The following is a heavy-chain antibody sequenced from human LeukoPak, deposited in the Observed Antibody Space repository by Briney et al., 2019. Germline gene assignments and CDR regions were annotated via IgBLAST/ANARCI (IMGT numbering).Heavy chain of an antibody. CDR3: ARDFSYGGNPDDY. Sequence: GGSLRLSCAPSAFTFSIYEMSSVRQDLGKGLEWVSYISSGGTTIYYADFVKGRFSISRDNAKNSLYLQMNSLRDRDTDVDYCARDFSYGGNPDDYWGQGTLVTVSS. J-gene: IGHJ4*02. V-gene: IGHV3-48*03. CDR1: AFTFSIYE. CDR2: ISSGGTTI. D-gene: IGHD4-23*01.